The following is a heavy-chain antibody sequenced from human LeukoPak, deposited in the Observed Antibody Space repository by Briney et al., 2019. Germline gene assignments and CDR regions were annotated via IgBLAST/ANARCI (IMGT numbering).Heavy chain of an antibody. CDR2: INHSGST. Sequence: SETLSLTCAVYGGSFSGYYWSWIRQPPGKGLEWIGEINHSGSTNYNPSPKSRVTISVDTSKNQFSLKLSSVTAADTAVYYCAREARGLVVVPAAMPHFDNWGQGTLVTVSS. CDR1: GGSFSGYY. CDR3: AREARGLVVVPAAMPHFDN. D-gene: IGHD2-2*01. J-gene: IGHJ4*02. V-gene: IGHV4-34*01.